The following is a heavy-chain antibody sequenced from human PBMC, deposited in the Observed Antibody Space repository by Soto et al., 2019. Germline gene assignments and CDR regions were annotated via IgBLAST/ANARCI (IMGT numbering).Heavy chain of an antibody. J-gene: IGHJ4*02. CDR2: IIPILGIA. CDR3: ARDRYYDILTGPAQLYY. V-gene: IGHV1-69*04. D-gene: IGHD3-9*01. Sequence: GASVKVSCKASGDTFSSYTISWVRQAPGQGLEWMGRIIPILGIANYAQKFQGRVTITADKSTSTAYMELSSLRSEDTAVYYCARDRYYDILTGPAQLYYWGQGTLVTVSS. CDR1: GDTFSSYT.